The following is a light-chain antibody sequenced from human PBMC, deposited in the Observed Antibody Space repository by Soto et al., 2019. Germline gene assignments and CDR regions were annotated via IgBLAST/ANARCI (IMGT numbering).Light chain of an antibody. CDR3: QQRANWPIT. Sequence: EIVLTQSPATLSLSPGERATLSCRASQDIYRYLAWYQQKPGQAPRLLIYDTSSRATGIPARFSGSGSGTDYTLTISSLDPEDFAVYYCQQRANWPITFGQGTRLEIK. V-gene: IGKV3-11*01. CDR2: DTS. J-gene: IGKJ5*01. CDR1: QDIYRY.